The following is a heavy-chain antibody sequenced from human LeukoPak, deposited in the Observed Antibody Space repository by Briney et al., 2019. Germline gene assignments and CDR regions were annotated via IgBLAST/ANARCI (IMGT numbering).Heavy chain of an antibody. V-gene: IGHV1-69*05. CDR3: ARPKYSSSSDAFDI. Sequence: SVKVSCKASGGTFSSYAISWVRQAPGQGLEWMGGIIPIFGTANYAQKFQGRVTITTDESTSTAYMELSSLRSEVAAVYYCARPKYSSSSDAFDIWGQGTMVTVSS. CDR1: GGTFSSYA. D-gene: IGHD6-6*01. J-gene: IGHJ3*02. CDR2: IIPIFGTA.